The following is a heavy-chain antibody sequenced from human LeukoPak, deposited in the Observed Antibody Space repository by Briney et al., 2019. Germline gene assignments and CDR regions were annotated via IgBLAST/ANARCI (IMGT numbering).Heavy chain of an antibody. CDR3: TKGRGI. Sequence: SQTLSLTCTVSGGSISSGSYDWYWIRQPAGKGLEWIGHIYTSGSSNYNPSLKSRVTISVDTSKNQFSLKLTSVTAADTAVYYCTKGRGIWGQGTLVTVSS. V-gene: IGHV4-61*09. CDR2: IYTSGSS. D-gene: IGHD3-10*01. CDR1: GGSISSGSYD. J-gene: IGHJ4*02.